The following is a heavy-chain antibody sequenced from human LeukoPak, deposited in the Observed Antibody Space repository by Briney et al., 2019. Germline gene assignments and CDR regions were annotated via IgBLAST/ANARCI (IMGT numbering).Heavy chain of an antibody. V-gene: IGHV1-46*01. CDR2: INPSGGST. Sequence: ASVKVSCKASGYTFTSYYLHWVRQAPGQGLEWMGIINPSGGSTSYAQKFRGRVTMTRDTPTSTVYMELSSLRSEDTAVYYCARRYDGYSIFDYWGQGTLVTVSS. D-gene: IGHD5-24*01. CDR1: GYTFTSYY. J-gene: IGHJ4*02. CDR3: ARRYDGYSIFDY.